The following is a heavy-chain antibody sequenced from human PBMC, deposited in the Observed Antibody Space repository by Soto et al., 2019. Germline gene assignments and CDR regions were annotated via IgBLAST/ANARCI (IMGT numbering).Heavy chain of an antibody. CDR1: DGSFSGYY. Sequence: SETLSLTCNVSDGSFSGYYWSWIRQPPGKGLEWIGDIDHSGSTHYSPSLKSRVTMSVDTSKNQFSLQLTSVTAADTGLYYCSRGRPPRYWGQGTLVTVSS. J-gene: IGHJ4*02. CDR3: SRGRPPRY. CDR2: IDHSGST. V-gene: IGHV4-34*01.